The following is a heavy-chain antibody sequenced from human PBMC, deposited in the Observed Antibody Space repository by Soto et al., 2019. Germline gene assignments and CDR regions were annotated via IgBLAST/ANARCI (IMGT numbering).Heavy chain of an antibody. D-gene: IGHD4-17*01. CDR3: AKGRMTSLTAKYYYMDV. CDR2: IRWNSETI. V-gene: IGHV3-9*01. Sequence: EVQLVESGGGLAQPGRSLRLSCAASGFPFEDSAMHWVRQAPGKGLEWVSGIRWNSETIGYADSVKGRFTISRDNAQNSLYLEMSSLRPEDTALYYCAKGRMTSLTAKYYYMDVWGKGTTVTVSS. CDR1: GFPFEDSA. J-gene: IGHJ6*03.